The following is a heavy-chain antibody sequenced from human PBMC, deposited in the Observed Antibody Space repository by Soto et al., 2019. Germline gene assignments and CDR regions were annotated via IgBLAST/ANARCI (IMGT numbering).Heavy chain of an antibody. CDR1: GFTFSNYG. CDR2: MLNDGSTK. CDR3: ARDRGFGIGAASMDV. V-gene: IGHV3-30*03. Sequence: SGGSLRLSCAASGFTFSNYGMHWVRQAPGKGLEWVALMLNDGSTKFYADSVKGQFTISRDISKNTLFLQMNSLRVEDTAKYYCARDRGFGIGAASMDVWGQGTTVTVSS. D-gene: IGHD6-25*01. J-gene: IGHJ6*02.